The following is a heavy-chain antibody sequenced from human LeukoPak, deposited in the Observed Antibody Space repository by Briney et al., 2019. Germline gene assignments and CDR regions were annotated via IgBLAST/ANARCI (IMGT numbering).Heavy chain of an antibody. J-gene: IGHJ2*01. V-gene: IGHV4-61*02. CDR3: AREPFIPYSSSWLNWYFDL. D-gene: IGHD6-13*01. Sequence: SQTLSLTCTVSGGSISSGSYYWSWIRQPAGKGLEWIGRIYTSGSTNYNPSLKSRVTISVDTSKNQFSLKLSSVTAADTAVYYCAREPFIPYSSSWLNWYFDLWGRGTLVTVSS. CDR2: IYTSGST. CDR1: GGSISSGSYY.